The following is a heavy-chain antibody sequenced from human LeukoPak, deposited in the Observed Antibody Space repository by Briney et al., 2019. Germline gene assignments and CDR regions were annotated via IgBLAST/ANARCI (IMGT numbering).Heavy chain of an antibody. D-gene: IGHD2-15*01. CDR3: ARTVLGYCSGGSCYSYPPYYYGMDV. J-gene: IGHJ6*02. Sequence: ASVKVSCTASGYTFTGYYMHWVRQAPGQGLEWMGWINPNSGGTNYAQKFQGWVTMTRDTSISTAYMELSRLRSDDTAVYYCARTVLGYCSGGSCYSYPPYYYGMDVWGQGTTVTVSS. CDR2: INPNSGGT. V-gene: IGHV1-2*04. CDR1: GYTFTGYY.